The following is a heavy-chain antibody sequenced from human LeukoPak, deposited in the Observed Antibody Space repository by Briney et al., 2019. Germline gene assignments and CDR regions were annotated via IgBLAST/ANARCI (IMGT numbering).Heavy chain of an antibody. J-gene: IGHJ4*02. CDR1: GFTFGNYG. CDR2: ISYDGSSK. D-gene: IGHD4-23*01. CDR3: ANNYVGNSFDCDS. Sequence: GGSLRLSCAASGFTFGNYGMHWVRQAPGKGLEWVAIISYDGSSKYYGDSVRGRFTISRDNSKNTLFLEMNSLRREDSALYYCANNYVGNSFDCDSWGQGTLVTVSS. V-gene: IGHV3-30*18.